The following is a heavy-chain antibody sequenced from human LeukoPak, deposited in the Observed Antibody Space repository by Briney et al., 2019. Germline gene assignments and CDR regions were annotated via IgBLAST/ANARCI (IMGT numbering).Heavy chain of an antibody. CDR2: IKSRIDCRTT. J-gene: IGHJ4*02. V-gene: IGHV3-15*01. Sequence: GGSLRLSCAASGFTFSDSWMTWVRQAPGKGLEWVCCIKSRIDCRTTDYSAQGKCTFTISRDGSKKSLYLQMKSLKNKATAVYSCPTDPRWDLPTAYWGQGTMVTVSS. CDR1: GFTFSDSW. D-gene: IGHD1-26*01. CDR3: PTDPRWDLPTAY.